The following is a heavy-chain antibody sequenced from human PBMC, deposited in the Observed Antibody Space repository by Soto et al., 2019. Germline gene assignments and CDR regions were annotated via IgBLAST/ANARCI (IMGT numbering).Heavy chain of an antibody. D-gene: IGHD3-16*01. CDR1: GYTFTSYG. CDR3: AGELNAGDPGAFDI. V-gene: IGHV1-18*04. Sequence: QVQLVQSGAEVKKPGASVKVSCKASGYTFTSYGISWVLQAPGQVLEWMGWISDYNGNTNYAQKLQGRVTMTTDTYTSTASMELRSLRSDDTAVYYCAGELNAGDPGAFDIWGQGTMVTVSS. J-gene: IGHJ3*02. CDR2: ISDYNGNT.